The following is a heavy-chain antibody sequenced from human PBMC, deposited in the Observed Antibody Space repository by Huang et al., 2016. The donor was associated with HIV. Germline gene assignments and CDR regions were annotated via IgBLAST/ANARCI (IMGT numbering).Heavy chain of an antibody. CDR3: ARGRGDARGFLGLDF. D-gene: IGHD3-16*01. Sequence: QVQLHQWGAGLLKPSETLSLTCAVYGGSFSGPNWTWIRQTPGKGLEWIGEINHSGRTNYSPSLKRRVTISLDTSKNQFSLRLISVTAADTAVYYCARGRGDARGFLGLDFWGQGTLVTVSS. CDR1: GGSFSGPN. J-gene: IGHJ4*02. V-gene: IGHV4-34*01. CDR2: INHSGRT.